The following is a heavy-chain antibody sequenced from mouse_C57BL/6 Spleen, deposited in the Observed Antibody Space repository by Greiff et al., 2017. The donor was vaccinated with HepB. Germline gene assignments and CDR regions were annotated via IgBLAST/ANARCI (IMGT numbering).Heavy chain of an antibody. Sequence: EVMLVESGAELVKPGASVKLSCTASGFNIKDYYMHWVKQRTEQGLEWIGRIDPEDGETKYAPKFQGKATITADTSSNTAYLQLSSLTSEDTAVYYCAPIYYDYHERSAMDYWGQGTSVTVSS. V-gene: IGHV14-2*01. CDR3: APIYYDYHERSAMDY. CDR2: IDPEDGET. J-gene: IGHJ4*01. CDR1: GFNIKDYY. D-gene: IGHD2-4*01.